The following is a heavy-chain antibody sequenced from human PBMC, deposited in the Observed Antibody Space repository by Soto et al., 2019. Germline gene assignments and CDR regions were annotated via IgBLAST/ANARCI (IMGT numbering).Heavy chain of an antibody. Sequence: LRLSCAVSGFTFSNSWMSWVRQTPGKGLEWVANINRDGSEKYYLDSVRGRFTISRDNTKNSLYLQMNGLRADDTAVYYCARELIVGPAEYFLDWGQGTQVTVSS. J-gene: IGHJ1*01. CDR3: ARELIVGPAEYFLD. CDR1: GFTFSNSW. CDR2: INRDGSEK. V-gene: IGHV3-7*01. D-gene: IGHD1-26*01.